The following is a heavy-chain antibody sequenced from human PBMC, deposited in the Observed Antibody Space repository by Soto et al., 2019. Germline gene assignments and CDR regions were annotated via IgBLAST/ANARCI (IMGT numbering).Heavy chain of an antibody. Sequence: KSSETLSLTCTVSGGSISSGGYYWSWIRQHPGKGLEWIGYIYYSGSTYYNPSLKSRVTISVDTSKNQFSLKLSSVTAADTAVYYCATVNSGYDSSGYYSFDYWGQGTLVTVSS. J-gene: IGHJ4*02. V-gene: IGHV4-31*03. D-gene: IGHD3-22*01. CDR3: ATVNSGYDSSGYYSFDY. CDR1: GGSISSGGYY. CDR2: IYYSGST.